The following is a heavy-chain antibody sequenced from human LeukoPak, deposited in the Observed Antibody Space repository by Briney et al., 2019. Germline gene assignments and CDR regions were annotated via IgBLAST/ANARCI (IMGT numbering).Heavy chain of an antibody. CDR2: IYYRVTS. J-gene: IGHJ4*02. D-gene: IGHD2-15*01. V-gene: IGHV4-59*01. Sequence: SETLSLTCTVSGDSISTYYWSWIRQPPGKGLEWIGYIYYRVTSDYNPSLKSRVTMSVDMSTRQISLKLSSVTAADTAVYYCARDYSGDPDYWGRGTLVTVSS. CDR1: GDSISTYY. CDR3: ARDYSGDPDY.